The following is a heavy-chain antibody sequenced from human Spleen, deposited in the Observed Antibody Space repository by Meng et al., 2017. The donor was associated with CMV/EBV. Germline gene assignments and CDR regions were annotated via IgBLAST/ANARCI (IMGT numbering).Heavy chain of an antibody. D-gene: IGHD4-17*01. J-gene: IGHJ4*02. V-gene: IGHV3-66*01. CDR1: GFTVSSNY. CDR2: IYSGGST. CDR3: AREGGDGDYALDY. Sequence: EVQLVASGGGLVQTGGSLRLSCAASGFTVSSNYMSWVRQAPGKGLEWVSVIYSGGSTYYADSVKGRFTISRDNSKNTLYLQMNSLRAEDTAVYYCAREGGDGDYALDYWGQGTLVTVSS.